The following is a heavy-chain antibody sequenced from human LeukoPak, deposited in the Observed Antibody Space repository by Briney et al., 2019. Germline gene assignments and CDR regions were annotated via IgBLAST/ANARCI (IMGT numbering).Heavy chain of an antibody. J-gene: IGHJ4*02. Sequence: GESLKISCKGSGYSFTSFWIGWGGQLPGKGLGWMGIISLGVVDTRYSPSFQGQVTISANKSISTAYLQWSSLKTSDTAIYYCARLLDFWRGMHTLDYWGQGTLVTVS. CDR1: GYSFTSFW. CDR2: ISLGVVDT. D-gene: IGHD3-3*01. V-gene: IGHV5-51*01. CDR3: ARLLDFWRGMHTLDY.